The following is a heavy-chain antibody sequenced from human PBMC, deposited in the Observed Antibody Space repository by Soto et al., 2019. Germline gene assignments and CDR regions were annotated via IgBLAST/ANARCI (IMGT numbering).Heavy chain of an antibody. CDR2: IKNKIDDGTT. CDR1: GMTFKNAW. D-gene: IGHD3-3*01. CDR3: TTGEFAFGSAYPNYFDP. Sequence: PGGSLRLSCTASGMTFKNAWMNWVRQAPGKGPEWVGRIKNKIDDGTTDYAAPVKGRFNISRDDSKNALYLQMNSLKTEDTAVYYCTTGEFAFGSAYPNYFDPWGRGTLVTVSS. J-gene: IGHJ5*02. V-gene: IGHV3-15*05.